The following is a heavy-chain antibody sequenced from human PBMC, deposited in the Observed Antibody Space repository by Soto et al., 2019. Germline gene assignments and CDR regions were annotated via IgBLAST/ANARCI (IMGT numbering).Heavy chain of an antibody. V-gene: IGHV4-59*01. Sequence: SETLSLTCTVSGGSISSYYWSWIRQPPGEGLEWIGYIYYSGSTNYNPSLKSRVTISVDTSKNQFSLKLSSVTAADTAVYYCARGGSGYVHGMDVWGQGTTVTVSS. CDR3: ARGGSGYVHGMDV. D-gene: IGHD5-12*01. J-gene: IGHJ6*02. CDR1: GGSISSYY. CDR2: IYYSGST.